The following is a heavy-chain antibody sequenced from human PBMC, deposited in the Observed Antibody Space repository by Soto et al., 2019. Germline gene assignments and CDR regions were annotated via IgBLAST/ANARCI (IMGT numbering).Heavy chain of an antibody. J-gene: IGHJ4*02. CDR3: ARGPYGDYDKVLDY. CDR2: INAGNGNT. D-gene: IGHD4-17*01. Sequence: QVQLVQSGAEEKKPGASVKVSFKASGYTFTSYAMHWVRQAPGQRLEWMEWINAGNGNTKYSQKFQGRVTITRDTSASTAYMELSSLRSEDKAVYYCARGPYGDYDKVLDYWGQGTLVTVS. CDR1: GYTFTSYA. V-gene: IGHV1-3*05.